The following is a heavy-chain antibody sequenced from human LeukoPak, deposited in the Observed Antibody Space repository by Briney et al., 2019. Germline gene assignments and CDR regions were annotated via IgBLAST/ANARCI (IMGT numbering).Heavy chain of an antibody. D-gene: IGHD3-3*01. CDR1: GFTFSSSG. CDR3: AKTRSGYSSGAFDI. J-gene: IGHJ3*02. CDR2: ISGSGGST. Sequence: GGSLRLSCVVSGFTFSSSGMSWVRQAPGKGLDWVSAISGSGGSTYYADSVKGRFTISRDNSKNTLYLQMNSLRAEDTAVYYCAKTRSGYSSGAFDIWGQGTMVTVSS. V-gene: IGHV3-23*01.